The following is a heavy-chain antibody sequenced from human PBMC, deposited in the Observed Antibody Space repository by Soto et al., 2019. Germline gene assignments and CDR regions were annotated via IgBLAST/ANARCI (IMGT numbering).Heavy chain of an antibody. Sequence: QVKLVQSGAEVKKPGASVKVSCKASGYTFNSYGISWVRQAPGQGLEWMGWISAYNGNTNNAQKLRGRVTLTTDTTTSTVYKELRSLRSADTAVYYCARASGSSYWFDPWGQGTLVTVSS. CDR2: ISAYNGNT. J-gene: IGHJ5*02. CDR1: GYTFNSYG. V-gene: IGHV1-18*01. D-gene: IGHD1-26*01. CDR3: ARASGSSYWFDP.